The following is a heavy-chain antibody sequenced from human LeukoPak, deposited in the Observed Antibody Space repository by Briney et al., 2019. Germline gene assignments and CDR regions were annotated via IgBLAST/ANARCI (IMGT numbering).Heavy chain of an antibody. CDR2: INSDGSNR. J-gene: IGHJ3*02. CDR3: ARSFGGAGSYDI. D-gene: IGHD2-15*01. V-gene: IGHV3-74*01. CDR1: GFTFSSHW. Sequence: GGSLRLSCAASGFTFSSHWMHWVRQAPGKGLVWVSRINSDGSNRNYADSVKGRFIISRDNAKNTVYLQMNSLRVEDTAVYYCARSFGGAGSYDIWGQGTMVTVSS.